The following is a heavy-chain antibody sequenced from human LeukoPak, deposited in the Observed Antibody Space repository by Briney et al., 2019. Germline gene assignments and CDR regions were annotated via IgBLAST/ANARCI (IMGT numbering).Heavy chain of an antibody. Sequence: SVKVSCKASGGTFSSYAISWVRQAPGQGLEWMGGIIPIFGTANYAQKFQGRVTITADESTSTAYMELSSLRPEDTAVYHCASPQTLGYCSSSSCYPSAFDIWGQGTMVTVSS. CDR3: ASPQTLGYCSSSSCYPSAFDI. CDR1: GGTFSSYA. J-gene: IGHJ3*02. D-gene: IGHD2-2*01. V-gene: IGHV1-69*13. CDR2: IIPIFGTA.